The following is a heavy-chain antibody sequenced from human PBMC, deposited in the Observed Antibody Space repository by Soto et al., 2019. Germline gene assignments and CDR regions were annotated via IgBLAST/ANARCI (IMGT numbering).Heavy chain of an antibody. D-gene: IGHD6-13*01. CDR3: ARVGVAAAGHNRFDP. CDR1: GGSISSYY. J-gene: IGHJ5*02. CDR2: IYTSWST. Sequence: PSETLSLTCTVSGGSISSYYWSWIRQPAGKGLEWIGRIYTSWSTSYNPSLKSRVTMSVDTSKNQFSLKLSSVTAADTAVYYCARVGVAAAGHNRFDPWGQGTLVTVSS. V-gene: IGHV4-4*07.